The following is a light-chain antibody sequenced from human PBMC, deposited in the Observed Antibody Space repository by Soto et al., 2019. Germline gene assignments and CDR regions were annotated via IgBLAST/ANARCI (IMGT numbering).Light chain of an antibody. CDR2: DTS. Sequence: QAVVTQEPSLTVSPGGTVTLTCGSSTGAVTSGHYPYWFQQKPGQAPRTLIYDTSNKHSWTPARFSGSLLGDKAALTLSGAQPEDEAEYYCLLSYNNAQYVMFGGGTKLTVL. CDR1: TGAVTSGHY. V-gene: IGLV7-46*01. CDR3: LLSYNNAQYVM. J-gene: IGLJ3*02.